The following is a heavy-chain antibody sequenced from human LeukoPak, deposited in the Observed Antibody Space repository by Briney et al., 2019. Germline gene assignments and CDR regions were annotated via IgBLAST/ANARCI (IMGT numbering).Heavy chain of an antibody. J-gene: IGHJ4*02. CDR2: VYYSGST. Sequence: SETLSLTCTVSGGSIGSSSYYWGWIRQPPGKGLEWIGSVYYSGSTFYNPSLKSRVTISVDTSKNQFSLKLSSVTAADTAVYYCARWLGGYYDSSGYSRGFDYWGQGTLVTVSS. CDR3: ARWLGGYYDSSGYSRGFDY. V-gene: IGHV4-39*07. D-gene: IGHD3-22*01. CDR1: GGSIGSSSYY.